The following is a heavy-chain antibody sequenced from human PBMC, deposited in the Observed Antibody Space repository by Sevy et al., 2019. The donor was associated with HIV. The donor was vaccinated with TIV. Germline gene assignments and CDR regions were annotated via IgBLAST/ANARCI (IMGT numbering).Heavy chain of an antibody. CDR1: SGSISSYY. CDR2: IHSSGTT. V-gene: IGHV4-59*01. Sequence: SETLSLTCTVSSGSISSYYWSWIRQPPGKGLEYIGYIHSSGTTNYNPSLKSRVTISVDTSKNQFSLNPSSVTAADTAVYYCTRAPPVRSGDDSLNWFDPWGQGTLVTVSS. J-gene: IGHJ5*02. CDR3: TRAPPVRSGDDSLNWFDP. D-gene: IGHD5-12*01.